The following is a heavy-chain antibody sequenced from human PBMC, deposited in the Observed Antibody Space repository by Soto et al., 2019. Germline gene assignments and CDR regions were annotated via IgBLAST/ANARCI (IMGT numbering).Heavy chain of an antibody. CDR1: GGSISSYY. Sequence: SETLSLTCTVSGGSISSYYWSWIRQPPGKGLEWIGYIYYSGSTNYNPSLKSRVTISVDTSKNQFSLKLSSVTAADTAVYYCARETTPVALDIWGQGTMVTVSS. D-gene: IGHD4-17*01. CDR3: ARETTPVALDI. CDR2: IYYSGST. J-gene: IGHJ3*02. V-gene: IGHV4-59*01.